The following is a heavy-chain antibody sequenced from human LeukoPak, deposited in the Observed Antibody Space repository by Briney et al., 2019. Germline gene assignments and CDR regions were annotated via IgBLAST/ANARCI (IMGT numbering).Heavy chain of an antibody. D-gene: IGHD2-2*02. CDR1: GFTFTRYW. Sequence: GGSLRLSCAASGFTFTRYWMSWARQAPGEGLEWVASIKEDGSERYYVDSVRGRFTISRDNAKNSLFLQMNSLRAEDTAVYYCATYTRSFDIWGQGTMVTVSS. J-gene: IGHJ3*02. CDR3: ATYTRSFDI. V-gene: IGHV3-7*02. CDR2: IKEDGSER.